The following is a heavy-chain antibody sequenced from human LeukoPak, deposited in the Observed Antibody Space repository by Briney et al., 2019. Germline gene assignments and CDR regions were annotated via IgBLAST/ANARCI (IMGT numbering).Heavy chain of an antibody. Sequence: GGSPRLSCSASGFTFSSYAIHWVRQAPGKGLEYVSVISTNGEYTYYADSVKGRFTISRDNSKNTLYLQMSGLRPEDTAVYYCVKGDWSSSRGDHWGQGTLVTVSS. D-gene: IGHD2-2*01. CDR2: ISTNGEYT. CDR1: GFTFSSYA. CDR3: VKGDWSSSRGDH. V-gene: IGHV3-64D*06. J-gene: IGHJ4*02.